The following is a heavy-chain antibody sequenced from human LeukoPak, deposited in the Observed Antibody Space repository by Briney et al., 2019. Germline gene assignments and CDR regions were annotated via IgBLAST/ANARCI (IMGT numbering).Heavy chain of an antibody. J-gene: IGHJ3*02. CDR2: ISGSGGST. D-gene: IGHD3-16*02. V-gene: IGHV3-23*01. Sequence: GGSLRLSCAASGFTFSSYAMSWVRQAPGKGLEWVSAISGSGGSTYYADSVKGRFTISRDNSKNTLYLQMNSLRAEDTAVYYCARFSSLSAIAHDAFDIWGQGTMVTVSS. CDR1: GFTFSSYA. CDR3: ARFSSLSAIAHDAFDI.